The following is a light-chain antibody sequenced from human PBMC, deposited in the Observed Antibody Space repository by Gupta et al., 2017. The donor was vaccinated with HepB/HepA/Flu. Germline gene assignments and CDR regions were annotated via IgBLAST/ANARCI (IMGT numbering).Light chain of an antibody. CDR2: DVF. Sequence: SALTQPPSVSGSPGQSVTISCTGTSSDVGAYDRVSWYQQPPGTVPKLMIYDVFNRPSGVADRFSGFKSSNTASLMISGLQAEDEAEYYCASFTTSSTWIFGGGTTLTVL. CDR1: SSDVGAYDR. J-gene: IGLJ2*01. CDR3: ASFTTSSTWI. V-gene: IGLV2-18*02.